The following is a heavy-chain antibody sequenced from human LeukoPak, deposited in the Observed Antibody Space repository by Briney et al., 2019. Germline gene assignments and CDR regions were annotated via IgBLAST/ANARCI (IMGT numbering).Heavy chain of an antibody. CDR1: GFTFSSYA. V-gene: IGHV3-23*01. CDR2: ISYSGGST. CDR3: AKGGGTSCYTQEDF. J-gene: IGHJ4*02. D-gene: IGHD2-2*02. Sequence: GGSLRLSCAASGFTFSSYAMSWVRQAPGKGLEWVSAISYSGGSTYYVDSVKGRFTISRDNSKNTLYLQMNSLRAEDTAVYYCAKGGGTSCYTQEDFWGQGTLVTVSS.